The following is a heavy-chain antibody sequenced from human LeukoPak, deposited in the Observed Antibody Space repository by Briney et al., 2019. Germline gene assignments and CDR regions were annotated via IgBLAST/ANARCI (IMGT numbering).Heavy chain of an antibody. V-gene: IGHV1-2*02. CDR1: GYTFTGYY. Sequence: ASVKVSCKASGYTFTGYYMHWVRQAPGQGLEWMGWINPNSGGTNYAQKFQGRVTMTRDTSISTAYMELSRLRSDDTAVYYCARGITIFGVVGTTGDYWGQGTLVTVSS. J-gene: IGHJ4*02. CDR3: ARGITIFGVVGTTGDY. CDR2: INPNSGGT. D-gene: IGHD3-3*01.